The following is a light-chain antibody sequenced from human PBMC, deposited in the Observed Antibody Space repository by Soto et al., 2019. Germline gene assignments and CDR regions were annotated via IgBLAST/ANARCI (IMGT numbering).Light chain of an antibody. J-gene: IGLJ3*02. Sequence: QSVLTQPASLSGSAGQSITISCSGTMRDVGAYNLVSWYQQHPGTAPKLIIYAVRNRPSGISSRFSGSRSGNTASLTISGLQSEDEGDYYCRAYPASSTLVFGGGTKVTVL. V-gene: IGLV2-14*01. CDR1: MRDVGAYNL. CDR3: RAYPASSTLV. CDR2: AVR.